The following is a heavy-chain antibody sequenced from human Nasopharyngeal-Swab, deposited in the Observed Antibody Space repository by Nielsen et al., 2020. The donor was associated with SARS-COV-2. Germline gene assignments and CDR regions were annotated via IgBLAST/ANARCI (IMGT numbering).Heavy chain of an antibody. J-gene: IGHJ4*02. Sequence: GESLKISCAASGFTFSSYSMNWVRQAPGKGLEWVSSISSSSSYIYYADSVKGRFTISRDNAKNSLYLQMDSLRAEDTAVYYCAGLMVYANYFDYWGQGTLVTVSS. CDR1: GFTFSSYS. CDR2: ISSSSSYI. V-gene: IGHV3-21*01. D-gene: IGHD2-8*01. CDR3: AGLMVYANYFDY.